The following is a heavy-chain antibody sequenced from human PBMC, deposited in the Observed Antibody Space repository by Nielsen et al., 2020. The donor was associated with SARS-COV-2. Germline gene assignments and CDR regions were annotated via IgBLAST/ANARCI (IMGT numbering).Heavy chain of an antibody. CDR1: GASISSGGYF. V-gene: IGHV4-31*03. J-gene: IGHJ6*02. CDR3: AREASGYDHYKYGMDV. CDR2: IYFTGRT. Sequence: SETLSLTCTVSGASISSGGYFWSWIRQHPGKGLEWIGYIYFTGRTSYSPPLKSRVAMSVDTSKNQFSLDLKSVTAADTAVYYCAREASGYDHYKYGMDVWGLGATVTVSS. D-gene: IGHD5-12*01.